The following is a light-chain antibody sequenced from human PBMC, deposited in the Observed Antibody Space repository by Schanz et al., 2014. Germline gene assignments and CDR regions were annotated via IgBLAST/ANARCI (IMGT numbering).Light chain of an antibody. J-gene: IGKJ1*01. CDR1: QSMSAY. Sequence: DIQMTQSPSSLSASVGDRVTITCRASQSMSAYLNWYQQKPGKAPRLLIYAASSLQSGVPSRFSGSGSGTDFTLTISSLQREDFATYYCQQVYSLPWTFGLGTKVEIK. V-gene: IGKV1-39*01. CDR3: QQVYSLPWT. CDR2: AAS.